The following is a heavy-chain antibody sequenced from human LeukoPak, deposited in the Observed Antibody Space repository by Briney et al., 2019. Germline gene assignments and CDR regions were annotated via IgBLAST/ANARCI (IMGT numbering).Heavy chain of an antibody. V-gene: IGHV1-2*02. Sequence: GASVKVSCKASGYTFTGYYMHWVRQAPGQGLEWMGWINANSGGTKYAKKFQGRVSMTRDTSISTAYMELSRLRSDDTAVYYCARVYEISYDSTGYYFGSYYAIDVWGQGTTVTVSS. J-gene: IGHJ6*02. CDR2: INANSGGT. CDR3: ARVYEISYDSTGYYFGSYYAIDV. CDR1: GYTFTGYY. D-gene: IGHD3-22*01.